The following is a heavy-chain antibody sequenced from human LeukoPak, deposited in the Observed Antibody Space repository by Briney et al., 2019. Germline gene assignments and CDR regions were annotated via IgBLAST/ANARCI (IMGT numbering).Heavy chain of an antibody. CDR1: GFTFSNAW. V-gene: IGHV3-21*01. J-gene: IGHJ3*02. CDR3: ARMRWAAFDI. CDR2: ISSSSSYI. D-gene: IGHD4-23*01. Sequence: GGSLRLSCAASGFTFSNAWMNWVRQAPGKGLEWVSSISSSSSYIYYADSVKGRFTISRDNAKNSLYLQMNSLRAEDTAVYYCARMRWAAFDIWGQGTMVTVSS.